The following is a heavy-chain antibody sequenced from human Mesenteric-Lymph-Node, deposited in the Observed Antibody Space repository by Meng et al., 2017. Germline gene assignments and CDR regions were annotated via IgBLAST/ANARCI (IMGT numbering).Heavy chain of an antibody. CDR2: ISRTGGSL. Sequence: GESLKISCAASGFTFSDYYMTWIRQPPGQGLEWIASISRTGGSLYYTDSVKGRFPISRDNSKSSLSLQMDSLRVEDTAIYYCARDHGFLNWFDPWGQGTLVTVSS. CDR1: GFTFSDYY. D-gene: IGHD2/OR15-2a*01. CDR3: ARDHGFLNWFDP. J-gene: IGHJ5*02. V-gene: IGHV3-11*04.